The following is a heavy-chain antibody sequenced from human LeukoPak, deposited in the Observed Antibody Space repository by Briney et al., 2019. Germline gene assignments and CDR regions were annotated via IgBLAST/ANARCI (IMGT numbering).Heavy chain of an antibody. V-gene: IGHV4-59*01. CDR3: ARGTNYYDSSLNAFDI. CDR2: IYYSGST. J-gene: IGHJ3*02. D-gene: IGHD3-22*01. Sequence: PSETLSLTCTVSGGSISSYYWSWIRQPPGKGLEWIGYIYYSGSTNYNPSLKSRVTISVDTSKNQLSLKLSSVTAADTAVYYCARGTNYYDSSLNAFDIWGQGTMVTVSS. CDR1: GGSISSYY.